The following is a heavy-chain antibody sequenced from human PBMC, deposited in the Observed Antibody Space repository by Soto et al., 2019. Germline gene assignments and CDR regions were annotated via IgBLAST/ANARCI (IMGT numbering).Heavy chain of an antibody. CDR3: AREILGTGWYYDL. V-gene: IGHV3-7*01. D-gene: IGHD7-27*01. Sequence: EGQLVESGGGWVQPGGSLRLSGAALGFTYGSYWMSWVRQAPGKGLEWVANIKTGGSEKYFVESVRGRLIISRDNAKQSLFLQMDGLRRAVTAVYYCAREILGTGWYYDLWVRGTLVTVSS. CDR1: GFTYGSYW. CDR2: IKTGGSEK. J-gene: IGHJ2*01.